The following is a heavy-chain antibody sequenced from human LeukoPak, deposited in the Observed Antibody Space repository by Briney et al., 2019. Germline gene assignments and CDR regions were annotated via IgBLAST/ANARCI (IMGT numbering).Heavy chain of an antibody. CDR1: GGSISSSSYY. CDR2: IYYSGST. V-gene: IGHV4-39*01. J-gene: IGHJ4*02. D-gene: IGHD2-2*01. Sequence: SETLSLTCTVSGGSISSSSYYRGWIRQPPGKGLEWIGSIYYSGSTYYNPSLKNRVTISVDTSKNQFSLKLSSVTAADTAVYYCATPVRGYQLQAEVFDYWAREPWSPSPQ. CDR3: ATPVRGYQLQAEVFDY.